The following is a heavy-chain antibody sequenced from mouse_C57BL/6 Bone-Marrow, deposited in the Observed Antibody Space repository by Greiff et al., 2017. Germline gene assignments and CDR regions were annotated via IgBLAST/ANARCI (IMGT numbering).Heavy chain of an antibody. D-gene: IGHD1-1*01. J-gene: IGHJ2*01. Sequence: QVQLQQSGAELVRPGTSVKVSCKASGYAFTNYLIEWVKQRPGQGLEWIGVINPGSGGTNYNEKFKGKATLTADKSSSTAYMQLSSLTSEDSAVYFCARGAPYYYGVGYWGQGTTLTVSS. V-gene: IGHV1-54*01. CDR3: ARGAPYYYGVGY. CDR2: INPGSGGT. CDR1: GYAFTNYL.